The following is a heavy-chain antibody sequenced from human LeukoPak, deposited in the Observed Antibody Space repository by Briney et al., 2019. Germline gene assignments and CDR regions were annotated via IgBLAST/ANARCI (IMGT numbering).Heavy chain of an antibody. D-gene: IGHD4-23*01. V-gene: IGHV3-73*01. CDR1: GFSFSGSA. J-gene: IGHJ6*02. Sequence: PGGSLRLSCAASGFSFSGSAMHWVRQASGKGLEWVGRIRSRANSYVTVYAASMEGRFTISRDDSKNTAYLEMNSLRAEDTAVYYCAKAGGDVWGQGTTVTVSS. CDR2: IRSRANSYVT. CDR3: AKAGGDV.